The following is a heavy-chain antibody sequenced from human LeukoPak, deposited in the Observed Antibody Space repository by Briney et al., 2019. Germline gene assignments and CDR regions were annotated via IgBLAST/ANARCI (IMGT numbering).Heavy chain of an antibody. V-gene: IGHV1-46*01. CDR1: GYTFTSYY. D-gene: IGHD6-13*01. Sequence: GASVKVSCKASGYTFTSYYMHWVRQAPGLGLEWMGIINPSGGSTSYAQKFQGRVTMTRDTSTSTVYMELSSLRSEDTAVYYCARDNGNRGSSWSVFDYWGQGTLVTVSS. CDR3: ARDNGNRGSSWSVFDY. CDR2: INPSGGST. J-gene: IGHJ4*02.